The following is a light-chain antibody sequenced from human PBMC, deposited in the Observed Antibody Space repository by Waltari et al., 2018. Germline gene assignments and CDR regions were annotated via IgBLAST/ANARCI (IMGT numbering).Light chain of an antibody. CDR2: EVN. CDR1: SSDIGGYNR. Sequence: QAALTQSPSVSGSPGQSVTISCTGSSSDIGGYNRVSWYQQHPGKAPKLMIYEVNKRPSGVSDRFSGSKSGNTASLTISGLQPDDETDYYCSSYSSTKTYIFGPGTRLTVL. CDR3: SSYSSTKTYI. V-gene: IGLV2-14*03. J-gene: IGLJ1*01.